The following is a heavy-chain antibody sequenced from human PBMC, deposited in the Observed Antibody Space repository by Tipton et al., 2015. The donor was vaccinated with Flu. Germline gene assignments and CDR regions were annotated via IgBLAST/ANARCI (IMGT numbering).Heavy chain of an antibody. V-gene: IGHV3-11*01. Sequence: GSLRLSCAASGFTLTDYYMSWVRQAPGKGLEWVSFISSSGIPIHYAASVKGRFTISRDSAENSLYLQMNSLRAEDTAVYYCTRDRTNVLRYFDAGMDVWGQGTTVTVSS. D-gene: IGHD3-9*01. CDR1: GFTLTDYY. CDR3: TRDRTNVLRYFDAGMDV. CDR2: ISSSGIPI. J-gene: IGHJ6*02.